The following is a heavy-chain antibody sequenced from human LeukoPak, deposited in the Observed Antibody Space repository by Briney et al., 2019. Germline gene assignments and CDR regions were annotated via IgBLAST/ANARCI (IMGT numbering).Heavy chain of an antibody. D-gene: IGHD3-10*01. J-gene: IGHJ5*01. Sequence: SETLSLTCTVFGGSISTYYWTWIRQPPGKGLEWIGYNHYTGSTNHNPSPKSRVTMSVDTSKSQFSLKLSSVTAADTAVYYCARGRSGGDWFDSWGQGTLVTVSS. CDR2: NHYTGST. CDR3: ARGRSGGDWFDS. V-gene: IGHV4-59*01. CDR1: GGSISTYY.